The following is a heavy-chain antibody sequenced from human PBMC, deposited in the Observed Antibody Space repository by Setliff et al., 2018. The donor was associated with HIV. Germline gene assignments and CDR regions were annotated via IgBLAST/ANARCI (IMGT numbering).Heavy chain of an antibody. CDR3: TIPASSLAPN. V-gene: IGHV4-39*01. J-gene: IGHJ4*02. CDR1: GASISSHNYY. Sequence: SETLSLTCTVSGASISSHNYYWGWIRQSPGKGLEWIASIRSSGDTYYNPSLQSRVIISVDTSNNQISLKLTSVTAADTAVYYCTIPASSLAPNWGRGTQVTVA. CDR2: IRSSGDT.